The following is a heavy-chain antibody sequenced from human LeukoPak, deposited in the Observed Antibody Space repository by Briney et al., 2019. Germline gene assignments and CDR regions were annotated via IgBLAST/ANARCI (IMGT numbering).Heavy chain of an antibody. V-gene: IGHV4-39*07. CDR1: GGSISSSSYY. CDR2: IYTSVST. D-gene: IGHD5/OR15-5a*01. J-gene: IGHJ4*02. CDR3: AREVETVSGFDY. Sequence: PSETLSLTCTVSGGSISSSSYYWGWIRQPPGKGLEWIGRIYTSVSTKYNPSLKSRVTMSVDTSTNQFSLKLSSVTAADTAVYYCAREVETVSGFDYWGQGTLVTVSS.